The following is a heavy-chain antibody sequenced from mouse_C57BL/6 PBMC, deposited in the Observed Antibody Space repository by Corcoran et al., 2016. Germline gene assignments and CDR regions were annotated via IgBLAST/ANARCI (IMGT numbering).Heavy chain of an antibody. Sequence: VQLQQSGPVLVKPGPSVKISCKASGFTFTDYYMHWVKQRPGQGLEWIGWIFPGSGSTYYNEKFKGKATLTVDKSSSTAYMLLSSLTSEDSAVYFCARGLLRYGSFAYWGQGTLVTVSA. CDR3: ARGLLRYGSFAY. J-gene: IGHJ3*01. V-gene: IGHV1-75*01. CDR1: GFTFTDYY. D-gene: IGHD1-1*01. CDR2: IFPGSGST.